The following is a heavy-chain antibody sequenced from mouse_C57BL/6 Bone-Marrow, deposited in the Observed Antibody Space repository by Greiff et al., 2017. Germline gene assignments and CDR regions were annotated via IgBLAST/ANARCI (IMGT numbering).Heavy chain of an antibody. CDR3: ARWEYGSSLGYSYFDV. Sequence: QVQLQQPGAELVKPGASVKMSCKASGYTFTSYWITWVKQRPGQGLEWIGDIYPGSGSTNYNEKFKSKATLTVDTSSSTAYMQLSSLTSEDSAVYYCARWEYGSSLGYSYFDVWGRGTTVTVSS. CDR2: IYPGSGST. J-gene: IGHJ1*03. V-gene: IGHV1-55*01. D-gene: IGHD1-1*01. CDR1: GYTFTSYW.